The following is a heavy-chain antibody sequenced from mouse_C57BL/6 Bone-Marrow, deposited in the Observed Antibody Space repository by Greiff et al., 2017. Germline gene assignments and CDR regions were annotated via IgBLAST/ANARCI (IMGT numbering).Heavy chain of an antibody. D-gene: IGHD1-1*01. CDR2: INPGSGGT. V-gene: IGHV1-54*01. CDR3: AREGGYYYGSSYWDGAMDY. Sequence: QVQLQQSGAELVRPGTSVKVSCKASGYAFTNYLIAWVKQRPGQGLEWIGVINPGSGGTNYNEKFKGKATLTADKSSSTAYMQLSSLTSEDSAVYFGAREGGYYYGSSYWDGAMDYWGQGTSVTVSS. J-gene: IGHJ4*01. CDR1: GYAFTNYL.